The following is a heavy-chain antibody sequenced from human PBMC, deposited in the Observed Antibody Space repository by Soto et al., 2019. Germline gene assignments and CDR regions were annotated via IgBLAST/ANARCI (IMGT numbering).Heavy chain of an antibody. D-gene: IGHD4-17*01. CDR3: AGVSGLYGDYRYYGMDV. J-gene: IGHJ6*02. Sequence: QVQLVQSGAEVKKPGASVKVSCKASGYTFTSYGISWVRQAPGQGLEWMGWISAYNGNTKYAQKLQGRVTMTTDTSPSTAYKELRRLRSGDTGGYYWAGVSGLYGDYRYYGMDVWGPGTTVTVSS. CDR1: GYTFTSYG. V-gene: IGHV1-18*04. CDR2: ISAYNGNT.